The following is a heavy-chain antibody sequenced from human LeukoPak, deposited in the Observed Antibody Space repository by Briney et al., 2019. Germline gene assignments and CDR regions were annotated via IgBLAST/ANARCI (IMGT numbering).Heavy chain of an antibody. D-gene: IGHD1-26*01. CDR3: ARDLGASPGA. CDR2: IIPILGIA. CDR1: GGTFSSYA. J-gene: IGHJ5*02. V-gene: IGHV1-69*04. Sequence: ASVKVSCKASGGTFSSYAISWVRQAPGQGLEWMGRIIPILGIANYAQKFQGRVTITTDESTSTAYMEMSSLRSEDTAVYYCARDLGASPGAWGQGTLVTVSS.